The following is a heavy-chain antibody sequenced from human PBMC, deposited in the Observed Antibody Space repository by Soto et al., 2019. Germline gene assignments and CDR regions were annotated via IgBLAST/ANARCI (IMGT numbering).Heavy chain of an antibody. CDR2: IYWDGDK. V-gene: IGHV2-5*02. CDR3: ARADYGDIVFEY. Sequence: QITLKESGPTLVKPTQTLTLTCTFSGFSFITTGVGVGWVRQSPGKALEWLALIYWDGDKRYSPSLKSRLTITKDTSKNQVVLSMTNMDPVDTATYYCARADYGDIVFEYWGQGTLVTVSS. CDR1: GFSFITTGVG. J-gene: IGHJ4*02. D-gene: IGHD4-17*01.